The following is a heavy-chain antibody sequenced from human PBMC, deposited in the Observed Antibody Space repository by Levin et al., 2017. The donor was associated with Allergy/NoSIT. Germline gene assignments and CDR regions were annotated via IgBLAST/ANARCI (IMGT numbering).Heavy chain of an antibody. CDR3: ARGTDY. V-gene: IGHV3-30-3*01. Sequence: SCAASGFTFSSYAMHWVRQAPGKGLEWVAVISYDGSNKYYADSVKGRFTISRDNSKNTLYLQMNSLRAEDTAVYYCARGTDYWGQGTLVTVSS. J-gene: IGHJ4*02. CDR2: ISYDGSNK. CDR1: GFTFSSYA.